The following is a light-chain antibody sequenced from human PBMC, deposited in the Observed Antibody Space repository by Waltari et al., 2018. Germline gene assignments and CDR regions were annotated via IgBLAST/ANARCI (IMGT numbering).Light chain of an antibody. CDR2: RTF. CDR1: QSLLNRVGLTY. CDR3: MQGSHWPPWT. V-gene: IGKV2-30*01. J-gene: IGKJ1*01. Sequence: DVFLTQSPLSLPVTLGQPASIPCRSSQSLLNRVGLTYLNWFHQRPGQSPRRLFYRTFIRDSGVPDRFSGSGSGTDFTLEISRVEAEDVGTYYCMQGSHWPPWTFGQGTRVEIK.